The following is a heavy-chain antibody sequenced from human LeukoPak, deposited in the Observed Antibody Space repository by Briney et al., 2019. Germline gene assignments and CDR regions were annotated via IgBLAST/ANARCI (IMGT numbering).Heavy chain of an antibody. D-gene: IGHD6-6*01. CDR3: ARDFKYSSSRAAGY. J-gene: IGHJ4*02. CDR1: GYNFSDYG. CDR2: ISGYNGNT. V-gene: IGHV1-18*01. Sequence: VASVKVSFKASGYNFSDYGITWVRQAPGQGLEWMGWISGYNGNTYHAPNLQDRITVTADTSTSTAYLEVKSLTSDDTAMYYCARDFKYSSSRAAGYWGQGTLVTVSS.